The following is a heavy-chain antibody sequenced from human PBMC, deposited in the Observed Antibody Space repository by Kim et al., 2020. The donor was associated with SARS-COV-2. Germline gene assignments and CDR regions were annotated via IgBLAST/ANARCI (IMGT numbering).Heavy chain of an antibody. D-gene: IGHD3-10*01. J-gene: IGHJ4*02. CDR1: GGSFSGYY. CDR3: ARALAQSRRITMVRGVPKNTMLDY. V-gene: IGHV4-34*01. CDR2: INHSGST. Sequence: SETLSLTCAVYGGSFSGYYWSWIRQPPGKGLEWIGEINHSGSTNYNPSLKSRVTISVDTSKNQFSLKLSSVTAADTAVYYCARALAQSRRITMVRGVPKNTMLDYWGQGTLVTVSS.